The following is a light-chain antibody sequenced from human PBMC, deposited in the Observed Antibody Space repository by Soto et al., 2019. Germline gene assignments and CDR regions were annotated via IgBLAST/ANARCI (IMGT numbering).Light chain of an antibody. CDR1: QSGGRN. Sequence: VLTQHRATFYLSPGEGATLSCRASQSGGRNLAWYQQKPGQAPRLLIYGTSNRATGIPDRFSGSGAGTDFTLTISRLEPEDFAVYYFQQYGSSGTFGQGTKVDI. J-gene: IGKJ1*01. CDR2: GTS. CDR3: QQYGSSGT. V-gene: IGKV3-20*01.